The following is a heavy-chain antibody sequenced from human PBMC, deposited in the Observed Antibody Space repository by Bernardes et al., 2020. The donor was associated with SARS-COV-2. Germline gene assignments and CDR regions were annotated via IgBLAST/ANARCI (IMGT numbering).Heavy chain of an antibody. CDR3: ASSSPVVTSFDN. Sequence: SESLSLTCAVSGGSISSSNWWCWVRQPPGKGLEWTGVIYHSGSNNYNPSLKSRVTISVDKSKNQLSLKLTSVTAADTAVYYCASSSPVVTSFDNWGQGTLVTVSS. V-gene: IGHV4-4*02. CDR2: IYHSGSN. CDR1: GGSISSSNW. D-gene: IGHD3-22*01. J-gene: IGHJ4*02.